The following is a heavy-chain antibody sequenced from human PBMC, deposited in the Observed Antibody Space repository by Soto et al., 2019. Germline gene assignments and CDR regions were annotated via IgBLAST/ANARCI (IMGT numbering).Heavy chain of an antibody. V-gene: IGHV3-74*01. J-gene: IGHJ4*02. Sequence: EVQLVESGGGLVQPWGSLRLSCAASGFTFSWYWMHWVRQAPGKGLVWVSRINSDGSSTSYADSVKGRFTISRDYAQNTLYLQMNSLRAEDTAMYSCAREGVGVNFDYWGQGTLVTVSS. D-gene: IGHD3-10*01. CDR1: GFTFSWYW. CDR2: INSDGSST. CDR3: AREGVGVNFDY.